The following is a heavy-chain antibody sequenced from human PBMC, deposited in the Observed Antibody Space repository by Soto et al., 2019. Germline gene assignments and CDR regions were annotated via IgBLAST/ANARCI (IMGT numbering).Heavy chain of an antibody. J-gene: IGHJ4*02. CDR1: GGSISSSNW. V-gene: IGHV4-4*02. CDR3: ATEKSSGYSSGCFQSRLDY. Sequence: QVQLQESGPGLVKPSGTLSLTCAVSGGSISSSNWWSWVRQPPGKGLEWIGEIYHSGSTNYNPSLKSRVTISVDKSKNQFSLKLSSVTAAGTAVYYCATEKSSGYSSGCFQSRLDYWGQGTLVTVSS. D-gene: IGHD6-19*01. CDR2: IYHSGST.